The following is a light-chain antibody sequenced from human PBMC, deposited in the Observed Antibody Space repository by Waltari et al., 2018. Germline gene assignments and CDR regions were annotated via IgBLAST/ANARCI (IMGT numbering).Light chain of an antibody. Sequence: QSALTQPASVSGSPGQSITISCTGSSRDIGGYNYVSWYQAHPGRAPKLLLFDVSDRPSGVSNRFSGSKSGNTASLTISGLQADDEADYYCSSYTSSGTPWVFGGGTKLTVL. CDR1: SRDIGGYNY. V-gene: IGLV2-14*03. CDR3: SSYTSSGTPWV. J-gene: IGLJ3*02. CDR2: DVS.